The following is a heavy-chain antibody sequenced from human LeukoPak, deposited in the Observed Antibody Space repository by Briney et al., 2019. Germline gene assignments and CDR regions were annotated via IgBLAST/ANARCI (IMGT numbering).Heavy chain of an antibody. CDR2: INPNSGGT. V-gene: IGHV1-2*02. CDR3: ARDYGGNYLWFDY. Sequence: ASVKASCKASGYTFTGYYMHWVRQAPGQGLEWMGWINPNSGGTNYAQKFQGRVTMTRDTSISTAYMELSRLRSDDTAVYYCARDYGGNYLWFDYWGQGTLVTVSS. D-gene: IGHD4-23*01. J-gene: IGHJ4*02. CDR1: GYTFTGYY.